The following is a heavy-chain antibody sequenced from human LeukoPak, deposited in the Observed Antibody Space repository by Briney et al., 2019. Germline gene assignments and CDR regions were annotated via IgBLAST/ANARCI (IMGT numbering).Heavy chain of an antibody. Sequence: ASVKVSCKASGYTFTSYAMNWVRQAPGQGLEWMGWINTNTGNPTYAQGFTGRFVFSLDTSVSTAYLQISSLKAEDTAVYYCAVGDYHPLLRSSFDYWGQGTLVTVSS. CDR1: GYTFTSYA. J-gene: IGHJ4*02. CDR2: INTNTGNP. V-gene: IGHV7-4-1*02. D-gene: IGHD4-17*01. CDR3: AVGDYHPLLRSSFDY.